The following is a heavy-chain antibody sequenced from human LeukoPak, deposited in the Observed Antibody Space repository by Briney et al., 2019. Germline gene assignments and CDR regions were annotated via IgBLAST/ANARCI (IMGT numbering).Heavy chain of an antibody. CDR3: ARDGRYFDWLLSFDY. CDR1: GFTVSSNY. Sequence: GGSLRLSCAASGFTVSSNYMSRVRQAPGKGLEWVSVIYSGGSTYYADSVKGRFTISRDNSKNTLYLQMNSLRAEDTAVYYCARDGRYFDWLLSFDYWGQGTLVTVSS. V-gene: IGHV3-66*01. J-gene: IGHJ4*02. CDR2: IYSGGST. D-gene: IGHD3-9*01.